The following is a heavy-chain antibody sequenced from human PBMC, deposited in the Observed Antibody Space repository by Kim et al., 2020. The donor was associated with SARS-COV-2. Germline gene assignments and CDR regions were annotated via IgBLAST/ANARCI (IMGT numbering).Heavy chain of an antibody. Sequence: GGSLRLSCAASGFTFSTYSMNWVRQAPGKGLEWVSYISSSSSTIYYADSVKGRFTISRDNAKNSLYLQMNSLRDEDTALYYCARGKPSMLTTVYCFDYWGQGTLVSVSS. V-gene: IGHV3-48*02. J-gene: IGHJ4*02. CDR3: ARGKPSMLTTVYCFDY. CDR1: GFTFSTYS. D-gene: IGHD4-17*01. CDR2: ISSSSSTI.